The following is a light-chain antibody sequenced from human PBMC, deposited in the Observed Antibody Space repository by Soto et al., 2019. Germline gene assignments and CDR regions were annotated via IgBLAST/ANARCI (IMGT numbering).Light chain of an antibody. CDR1: SSDVGAYNF. CDR2: EVT. V-gene: IGLV2-14*01. Sequence: QSALTQPASVSGSPGQSITISCTGTSSDVGAYNFVSWYQHHPGRAPKLIIYEVTIRPSGVSNRFSGSKSGNTASLTISGLQAEDEADYYCSSYTTRAPDVFGSGTKLTVL. J-gene: IGLJ1*01. CDR3: SSYTTRAPDV.